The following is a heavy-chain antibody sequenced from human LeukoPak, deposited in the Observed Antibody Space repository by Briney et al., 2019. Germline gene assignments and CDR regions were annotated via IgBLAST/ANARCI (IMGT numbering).Heavy chain of an antibody. CDR1: GYTFTSYD. V-gene: IGHV1-8*01. Sequence: ASVKVSCKASGYTFTSYDVNWVRQATGQGLEWMGWMDPNNGNTDYAQKFQGRVTMTRNTSISTAYMELSSVRSEDTAVYYCATKRDISGYSPLDYWGQGTLVTVSS. CDR2: MDPNNGNT. CDR3: ATKRDISGYSPLDY. D-gene: IGHD3-22*01. J-gene: IGHJ4*02.